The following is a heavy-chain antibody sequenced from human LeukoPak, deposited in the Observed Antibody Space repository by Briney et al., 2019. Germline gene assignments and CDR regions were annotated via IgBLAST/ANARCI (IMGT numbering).Heavy chain of an antibody. V-gene: IGHV3-74*01. J-gene: IGHJ4*02. Sequence: GGSLRLSFAASGFTFSTYWMHWVRQAPGKGLVWVSRIDNGGSNTLYADSVRGRFTISRDNAKNTPYLQMNSLRAEDTAIYYCARVRSDYSSSSPPDYWGQGTPVTVSS. D-gene: IGHD6-6*01. CDR2: IDNGGSNT. CDR1: GFTFSTYW. CDR3: ARVRSDYSSSSPPDY.